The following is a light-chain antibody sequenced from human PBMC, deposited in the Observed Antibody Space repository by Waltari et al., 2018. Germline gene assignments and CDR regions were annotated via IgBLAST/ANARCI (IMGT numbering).Light chain of an antibody. CDR2: GAS. CDR1: QSLSSNF. Sequence: EVVLTQSPGTLSLSPGERATLSCRASQSLSSNFLAWYQHKLGQAPRLLIYGASSRATDIPDRFSGSGSGTDFTLTISRLEPEDFAVYYCLQYGASPRTFGQGTKLEIK. CDR3: LQYGASPRT. J-gene: IGKJ2*02. V-gene: IGKV3-20*01.